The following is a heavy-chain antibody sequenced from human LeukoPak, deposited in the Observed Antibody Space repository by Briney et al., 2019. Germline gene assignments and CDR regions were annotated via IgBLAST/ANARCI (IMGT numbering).Heavy chain of an antibody. CDR2: ISPSGST. CDR3: ARGPYYGSGSTRPAFDI. V-gene: IGHV4-4*07. D-gene: IGHD3-10*01. CDR1: GDSVNIYY. Sequence: SETLSLTCTVSGDSVNIYYWSWIRQPAGKGLEWIGRISPSGSTNYNPSLQSRVILSVDTSGNQLSLKLSSVTAADTAVYYCARGPYYGSGSTRPAFDIWGQGTMVTVSS. J-gene: IGHJ3*02.